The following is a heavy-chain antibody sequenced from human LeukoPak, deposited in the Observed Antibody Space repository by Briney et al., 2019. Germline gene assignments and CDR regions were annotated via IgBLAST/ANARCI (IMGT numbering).Heavy chain of an antibody. D-gene: IGHD3-22*01. J-gene: IGHJ4*02. CDR1: GFSFSGYT. CDR2: ISSSSSYI. V-gene: IGHV3-21*01. CDR3: ARDLYDSSGSLHDY. Sequence: GGSLRLSCAASGFSFSGYTMNWVRQAPGKGLEWVSSISSSSSYIYYADSVKGRFTISRDNAKNSLYLQMNSLRAEDTAVYYCARDLYDSSGSLHDYWGQGTLVTVSS.